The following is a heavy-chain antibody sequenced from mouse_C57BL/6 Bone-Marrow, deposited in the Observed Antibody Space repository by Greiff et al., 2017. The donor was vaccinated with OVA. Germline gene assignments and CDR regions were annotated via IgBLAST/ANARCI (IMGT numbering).Heavy chain of an antibody. CDR1: GYTFTSYW. CDR2: IYPSDSET. J-gene: IGHJ2*01. V-gene: IGHV1-61*01. Sequence: QVQLQQPGAELVRPGSSVKLSCKASGYTFTSYWMDWVKQRPGQGLEWIGNIYPSDSETHYNQKFKDKATLTVDKSSSTASMQLSSLTSEYSSVNYCARLRNYWGQGTTLRVSS. CDR3: ARLRNY.